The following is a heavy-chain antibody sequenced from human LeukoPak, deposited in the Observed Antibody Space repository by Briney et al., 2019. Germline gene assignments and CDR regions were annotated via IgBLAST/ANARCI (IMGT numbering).Heavy chain of an antibody. J-gene: IGHJ4*02. CDR3: AKDCNGGNCYIDY. CDR1: GFTFPNYA. CDR2: MSGRGVST. D-gene: IGHD2-15*01. V-gene: IGHV3-23*01. Sequence: GGSLRLSCPASGFTFPNYAMSWVRQAPGKGLEWVSGMSGRGVSTYYADSVKGRFTISSDNSKNTLYLQMNSLRAEDTAIYYCAKDCNGGNCYIDYWGQGTLVTVAS.